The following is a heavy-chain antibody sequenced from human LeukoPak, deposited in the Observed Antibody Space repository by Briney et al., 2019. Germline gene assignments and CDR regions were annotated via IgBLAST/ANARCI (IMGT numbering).Heavy chain of an antibody. CDR2: IYYSGST. CDR3: ARDPGGVVVPAAYDY. D-gene: IGHD2-2*01. Sequence: SETLSLTCTVSGGSISSSSYYWGWIRQPPGKGLEWIGSIYYSGSTYYNPSLKSRVTISVDTSKNQFSLKLSSVTAADTAVYYCARDPGGVVVPAAYDYWGQGTLVTVSS. V-gene: IGHV4-39*07. CDR1: GGSISSSSYY. J-gene: IGHJ4*02.